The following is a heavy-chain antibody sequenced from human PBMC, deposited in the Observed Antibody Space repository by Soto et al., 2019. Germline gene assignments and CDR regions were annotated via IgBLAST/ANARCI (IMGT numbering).Heavy chain of an antibody. CDR3: AHRVLRTVFGLVTTTAIYFDF. D-gene: IGHD3-3*01. J-gene: IGHJ4*02. V-gene: IGHV2-5*02. Sequence: QITLNESGPTQVKPRQTLTLTCTFSGFSLTTSGVGVGWIRQSPGKAPEGLALIFWDDDKRYSPSLKSRLTITKDASENQVVLRMADLDPSDTATYFCAHRVLRTVFGLVTTTAIYFDFWGQGTPVAVSS. CDR1: GFSLTTSGVG. CDR2: IFWDDDK.